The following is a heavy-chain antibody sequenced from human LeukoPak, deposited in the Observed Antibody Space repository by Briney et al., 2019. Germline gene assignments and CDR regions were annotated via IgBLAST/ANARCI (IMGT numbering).Heavy chain of an antibody. J-gene: IGHJ1*01. CDR2: ISNSGRSI. CDR3: AGCTGNSCYSGDFQH. D-gene: IGHD2-15*01. CDR1: GFTFNSYE. Sequence: GGSLRLSCAASGFTFNSYEMNWVRQAPGKGLEWVSYISNSGRSIYYADSVKGRFTISRDNAKNSLYLQMNSLRAEDTAVYYCAGCTGNSCYSGDFQHWGQGTLVTVSP. V-gene: IGHV3-48*03.